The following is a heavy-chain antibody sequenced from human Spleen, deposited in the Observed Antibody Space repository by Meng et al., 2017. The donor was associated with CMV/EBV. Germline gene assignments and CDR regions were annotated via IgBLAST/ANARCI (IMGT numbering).Heavy chain of an antibody. Sequence: GGSLRLSCAASGLTFSNYAMSWVRQAPGKGLEWVSYISSSGSTIYYADSVKGRFTISRDNAKNSLYLQMNSLRAEDTAVYYCARTRRIAVGKGYFDYWGQGTLVTVSS. V-gene: IGHV3-48*03. CDR2: ISSSGSTI. CDR3: ARTRRIAVGKGYFDY. J-gene: IGHJ4*02. D-gene: IGHD6-19*01. CDR1: GLTFSNYA.